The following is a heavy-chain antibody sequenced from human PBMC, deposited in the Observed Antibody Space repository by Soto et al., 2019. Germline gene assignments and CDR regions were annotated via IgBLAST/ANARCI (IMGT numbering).Heavy chain of an antibody. J-gene: IGHJ6*03. V-gene: IGHV1-2*04. CDR1: GYTFTGYY. Sequence: ASVKVSCKASGYTFTGYYMHWVRQAPGQGLEWMGWINPNSGGTNYAQKFQGWVTMTRDTSISTAYMELSRLRSDDTAVYYCATTPRYCSSTSCYGGDYYYYMDVWGKGTSVTVSS. CDR3: ATTPRYCSSTSCYGGDYYYYMDV. CDR2: INPNSGGT. D-gene: IGHD2-2*01.